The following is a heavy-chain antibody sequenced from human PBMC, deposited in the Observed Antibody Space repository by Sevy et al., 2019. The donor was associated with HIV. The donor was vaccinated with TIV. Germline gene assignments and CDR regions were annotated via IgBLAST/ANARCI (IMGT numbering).Heavy chain of an antibody. V-gene: IGHV3-53*01. CDR2: IYSGKST. CDR1: GFNVSSNY. CDR3: ARDQYHTGWFDY. D-gene: IGHD2-2*01. J-gene: IGHJ4*02. Sequence: GGSLRLSCEASGFNVSSNYMAWVRQAPGKGLEWVSVIYSGKSTDYRASVNGRFTISRDSSKNTLYLQMDSLRAEDTAVYHCARDQYHTGWFDYWGQGSLVTVSS.